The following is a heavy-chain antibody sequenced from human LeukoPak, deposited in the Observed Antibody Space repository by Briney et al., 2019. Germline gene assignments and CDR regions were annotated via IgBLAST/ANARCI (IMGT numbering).Heavy chain of an antibody. V-gene: IGHV3-30*18. CDR2: LSHEGIVK. J-gene: IGHJ5*02. CDR1: GFSINHYG. D-gene: IGHD2-8*02. Sequence: GGSLRLSCAASGFSINHYGMNWVRQAPGKGLEWVAVLSHEGIVKYYGDSVKGRFSISRDVSKNTFYMQMDSLRLEDTAVYYCAKELVLGLPLSAWGQGTLVTVSS. CDR3: AKELVLGLPLSA.